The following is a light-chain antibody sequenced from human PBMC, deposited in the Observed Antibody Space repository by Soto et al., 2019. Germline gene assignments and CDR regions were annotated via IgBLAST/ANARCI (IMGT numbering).Light chain of an antibody. CDR1: QTISSW. J-gene: IGKJ1*01. V-gene: IGKV1-5*03. CDR3: KHYHSYSEA. Sequence: DIQMTQSPSTLSGSVGDRVTITCRASQTISSWLAWYQQKPGKAPKLLIYKASTLKSGVPSRVSGSGSGTEFTLTISSLQPDDFATYYCKHYHSYSEAFGQGTKVELK. CDR2: KAS.